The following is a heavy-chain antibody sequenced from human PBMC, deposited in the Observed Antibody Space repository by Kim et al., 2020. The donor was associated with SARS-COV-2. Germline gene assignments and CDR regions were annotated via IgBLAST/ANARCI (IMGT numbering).Heavy chain of an antibody. Sequence: GESLKISCKGSGYSFTSYWIGWVRQMPGKGLEWMGIIYPGDSDTRYSPSFQGQVTISADKSISTAYLQWSSLKASDTAMYYCARLDDCGGDCYPKGWYFDLWGRGTLVTVSS. CDR1: GYSFTSYW. D-gene: IGHD2-21*02. CDR2: IYPGDSDT. CDR3: ARLDDCGGDCYPKGWYFDL. J-gene: IGHJ2*01. V-gene: IGHV5-51*01.